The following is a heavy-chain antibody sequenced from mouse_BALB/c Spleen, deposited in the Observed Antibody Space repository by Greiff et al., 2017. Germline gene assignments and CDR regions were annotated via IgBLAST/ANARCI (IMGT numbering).Heavy chain of an antibody. V-gene: IGHV10-1*02. CDR2: IRSKSNNYAT. J-gene: IGHJ4*01. CDR1: GFTFNTYA. Sequence: EVMLVESGGGLVQPKGSLKLSCAASGFTFNTYAMNWVRQAPGKGLEWVARIRSKSNNYATYYADSVKDRFTISRDDSQSMLYLQMNNLKTEDTAMYYCVWGYAMDYWGQGTSVTVSS. CDR3: VWGYAMDY.